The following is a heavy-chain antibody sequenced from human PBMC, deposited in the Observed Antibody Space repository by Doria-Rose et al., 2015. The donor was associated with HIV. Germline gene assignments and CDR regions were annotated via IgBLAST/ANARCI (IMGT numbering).Heavy chain of an antibody. J-gene: IGHJ4*02. V-gene: IGHV2-26*01. CDR1: GVSLSSPGMG. CDR2: IFSDDDR. D-gene: IGHD6-13*01. Sequence: VTLKESGPVLVKPTETLTLACTVSGVSLSSPGMGVSWIRQPPGKALEWLANIFSDDDRSYKTSLKSRLTISRGTSKSQVVLTRTDMDPVDTATYYCARIKSSRWYHKYYFDFWGQGTLVIVSA. CDR3: ARIKSSRWYHKYYFDF.